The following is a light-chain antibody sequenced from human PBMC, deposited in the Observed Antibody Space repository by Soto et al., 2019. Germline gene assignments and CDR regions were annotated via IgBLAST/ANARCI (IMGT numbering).Light chain of an antibody. CDR2: AAS. V-gene: IGKV1-39*01. Sequence: SGSLGARVTIRCRASPSLSPTLNWYQQRPGKAPQLLIFAASSLQSGVPSRFSGSGSGTDFTLSIRNLQPQDYATYYCQQSSTTRWTFGQGTKVEVK. CDR1: PSLSPT. CDR3: QQSSTTRWT. J-gene: IGKJ1*01.